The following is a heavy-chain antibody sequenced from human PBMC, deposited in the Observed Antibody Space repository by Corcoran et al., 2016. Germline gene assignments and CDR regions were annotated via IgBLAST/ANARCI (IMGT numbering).Heavy chain of an antibody. D-gene: IGHD3-22*01. J-gene: IGHJ1*01. V-gene: IGHV1-69*01. Sequence: QVQLVQSGAEVKKPGSSVKVSCKASGGTFSSYAISWVRQAPGQGLEWMGGIIPIFGTANYAQKFQGRVTITADESTSTAYMELSSLRSEETAVYYCAREPSSGYYSAEYFQHWGQGTLVTVSS. CDR1: GGTFSSYA. CDR3: AREPSSGYYSAEYFQH. CDR2: IIPIFGTA.